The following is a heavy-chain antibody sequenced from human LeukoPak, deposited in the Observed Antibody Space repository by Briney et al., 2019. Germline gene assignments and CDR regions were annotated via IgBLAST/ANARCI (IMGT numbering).Heavy chain of an antibody. CDR1: GYTFTSYG. CDR3: ARDPYYYVWGSYRYTGFDY. D-gene: IGHD3-16*02. J-gene: IGHJ4*02. CDR2: ISAYNGNT. V-gene: IGHV1-18*01. Sequence: GASVKVSCKASGYTFTSYGISWVRQAPGQGLEWMGRISAYNGNTNYAQKLQGRVTMTTDTSTSTAYMELRSLRSDDTAVYYCARDPYYYVWGSYRYTGFDYWGQGTLVTVSS.